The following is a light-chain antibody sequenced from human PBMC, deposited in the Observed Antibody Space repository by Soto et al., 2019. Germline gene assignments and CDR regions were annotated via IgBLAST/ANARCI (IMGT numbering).Light chain of an antibody. CDR1: RGIGNA. CDR2: SAS. J-gene: IGKJ1*01. CDR3: QKYGSAPT. Sequence: DIQMTQSPSSLSASVGDRVTITCRPSRGIGNALAWYQQKPGTVPKLLIHSASTLQSGVPSRFSGSGSGTDFTLTISSLQPEDVASYYCQKYGSAPTFGPGTKV. V-gene: IGKV1-27*01.